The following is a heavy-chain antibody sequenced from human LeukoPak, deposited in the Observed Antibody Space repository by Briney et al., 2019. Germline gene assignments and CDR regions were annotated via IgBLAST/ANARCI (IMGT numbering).Heavy chain of an antibody. J-gene: IGHJ4*02. CDR2: IKEDGSET. V-gene: IGHV3-7*01. Sequence: GGSLRLSCTASGFTFSNFWMSWVRQAPGKGLEWVANIKEDGSETYYVNSVKGRFTISGDSAKNSLYLQMNSLRAEDTAVYYCARELNEGLGLGNYFDYWGQGILVTVSS. CDR1: GFTFSNFW. D-gene: IGHD3/OR15-3a*01. CDR3: ARELNEGLGLGNYFDY.